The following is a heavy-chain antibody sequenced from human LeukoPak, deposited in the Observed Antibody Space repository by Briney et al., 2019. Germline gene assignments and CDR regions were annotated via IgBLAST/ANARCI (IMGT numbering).Heavy chain of an antibody. CDR1: GGSFSGYY. V-gene: IGHV4-34*01. D-gene: IGHD3-3*01. Sequence: SETLSLTCAVYGGSFSGYYWSWIRQPPGKGLEWIGEINHSGSTNYNPSLKSRVTISVDTSKNQFSLKPSSVTAADTAVYYCASSMIFGVVITPAAAFDIWGQGTMVTVSS. CDR2: INHSGST. J-gene: IGHJ3*02. CDR3: ASSMIFGVVITPAAAFDI.